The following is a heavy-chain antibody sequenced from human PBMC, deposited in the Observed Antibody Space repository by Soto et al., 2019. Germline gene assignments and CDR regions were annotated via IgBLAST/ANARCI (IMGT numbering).Heavy chain of an antibody. Sequence: QVQLVQSGAEVKKPGSSVKVSCKASGGTFSSYTISWVRQAPGQGLEWMGRIIPILGIANYAQKFQGRVTITADKSTSTAYMELSSLRSEDTAVYYCARDGYYYDSSGYYHYFDYWGQGTLVTVSS. J-gene: IGHJ4*02. CDR2: IIPILGIA. CDR1: GGTFSSYT. CDR3: ARDGYYYDSSGYYHYFDY. V-gene: IGHV1-69*08. D-gene: IGHD3-22*01.